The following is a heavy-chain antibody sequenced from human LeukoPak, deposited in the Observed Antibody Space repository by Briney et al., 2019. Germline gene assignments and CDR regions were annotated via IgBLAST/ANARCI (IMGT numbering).Heavy chain of an antibody. CDR2: ISSSSNNI. D-gene: IGHD6-19*01. CDR1: GFTFSDYY. V-gene: IGHV3-11*01. Sequence: GGSLRLSCAASGFTFSDYYMTWIRQAPGKGLEWASYISSSSNNIHYANSVRGRFTISRDNAKNSVYLQMNSLRAEDTAIYYCARDGSGWAIDYWGQGTLVTVSS. J-gene: IGHJ4*02. CDR3: ARDGSGWAIDY.